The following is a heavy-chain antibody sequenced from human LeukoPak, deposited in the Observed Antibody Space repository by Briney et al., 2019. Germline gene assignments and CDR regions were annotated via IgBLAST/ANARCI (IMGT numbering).Heavy chain of an antibody. D-gene: IGHD3-10*01. Sequence: SGGSLRLSCAASGFTFSSYSMNWVRQAPGKGLEWVSSISSSSSYIYYPDSVKGRFTISRDNAKNSLYLQMNSLRAEDTAVYYCARVKYYYGSGSYYTHLIFDYWGQGTLVTVSS. CDR3: ARVKYYYGSGSYYTHLIFDY. CDR2: ISSSSSYI. J-gene: IGHJ4*02. CDR1: GFTFSSYS. V-gene: IGHV3-21*01.